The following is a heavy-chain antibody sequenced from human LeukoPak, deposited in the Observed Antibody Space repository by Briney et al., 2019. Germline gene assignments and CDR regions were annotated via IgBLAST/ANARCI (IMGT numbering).Heavy chain of an antibody. CDR2: INHSGST. J-gene: IGHJ4*02. D-gene: IGHD3-22*01. CDR3: GRVLGRGFSSTAF. CDR1: GGSFSGYY. Sequence: SETLSLTCAVYGGSFSGYYWSWIRQPPGKGLEWIGEINHSGSTNYNPSLKSRVTISVDTSKNQFSLKLSSVTAADTAVYYRGRVLGRGFSSTAFWGQGTMVTVSS. V-gene: IGHV4-34*01.